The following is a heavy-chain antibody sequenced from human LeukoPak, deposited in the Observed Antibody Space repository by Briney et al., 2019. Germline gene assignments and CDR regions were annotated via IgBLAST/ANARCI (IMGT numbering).Heavy chain of an antibody. V-gene: IGHV3-30*02. D-gene: IGHD5-18*01. J-gene: IGHJ4*02. Sequence: PGGSLRLSCAPSGFTLTTYAMDWVRQAPGKGLEWVVFIQNDGITKFYADSVKGRFTISRDNSKNTLYLQMNSLRAEDTAVYYCAKSTGYSYGFDYWGQGTLVTVSS. CDR1: GFTLTTYA. CDR3: AKSTGYSYGFDY. CDR2: IQNDGITK.